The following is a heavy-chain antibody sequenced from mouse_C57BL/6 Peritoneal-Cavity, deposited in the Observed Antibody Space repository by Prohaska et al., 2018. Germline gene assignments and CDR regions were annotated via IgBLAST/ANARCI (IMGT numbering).Heavy chain of an antibody. J-gene: IGHJ2*01. CDR3: GRVETQGN. Sequence: PGQGLEWIGRIYPVSGETNYNQKFMGKATFSVDRSSSTVYMVLNCLTFVHAAVYNCGRVETQGNWGQGTTLTVSS. V-gene: IGHV1-11*01. CDR2: IYPVSGET.